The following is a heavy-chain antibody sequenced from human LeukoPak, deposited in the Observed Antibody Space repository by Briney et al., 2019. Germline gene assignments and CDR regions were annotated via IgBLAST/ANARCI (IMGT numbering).Heavy chain of an antibody. Sequence: GGSLRLSCAASGFTFSSYTMSWVRQAPGKGLEWVSTITTSDGSTYYADSVKGRFTVSRDNSKNTLFLQMNSLRAEDTAVYYCAKDGGLWVSAHWGDSWGRGTLVTVSS. CDR2: ITTSDGST. V-gene: IGHV3-23*01. D-gene: IGHD7-27*01. J-gene: IGHJ4*02. CDR3: AKDGGLWVSAHWGDS. CDR1: GFTFSSYT.